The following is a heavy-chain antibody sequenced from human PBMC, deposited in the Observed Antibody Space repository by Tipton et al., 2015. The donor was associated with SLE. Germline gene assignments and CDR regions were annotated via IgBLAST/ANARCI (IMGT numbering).Heavy chain of an antibody. CDR3: AIYSGSYYGHWFDP. V-gene: IGHV4-34*01. J-gene: IGHJ5*02. D-gene: IGHD1-26*01. CDR2: INHSGGT. CDR1: GGSFSGYY. Sequence: TLSLTCAVYGGSFSGYYWSWIRQPPGKGLEWIGEINHSGGTNYNPSLKSRVTISVDTSKNQFSLKLSSVTAADTAVYYCAIYSGSYYGHWFDPWGQGTLVTVSS.